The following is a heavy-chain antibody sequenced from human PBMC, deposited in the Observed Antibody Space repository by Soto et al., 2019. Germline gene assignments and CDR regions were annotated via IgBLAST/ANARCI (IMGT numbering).Heavy chain of an antibody. CDR3: ARDRGDGYNNI. Sequence: QVQLVQSGAEVKKPGSSVKVSCKGSGGTFSSYTISWVRQAPGQGLEWMGRIIPILGIANYAQKFQGRVTITADKSTSTAYIELSSLRSEDTAVYYCARDRGDGYNNIWGQGTMVTVSS. V-gene: IGHV1-69*08. CDR2: IIPILGIA. D-gene: IGHD5-12*01. CDR1: GGTFSSYT. J-gene: IGHJ3*02.